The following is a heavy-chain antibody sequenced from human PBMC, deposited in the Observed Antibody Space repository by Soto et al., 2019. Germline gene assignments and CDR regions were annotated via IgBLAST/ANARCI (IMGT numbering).Heavy chain of an antibody. V-gene: IGHV5-10-1*01. J-gene: IGHJ6*02. CDR3: ASSGILTGQNTVCYYYYGMDV. Sequence: LRISCKGSGYSFTSYWISWVRQMPGKGLEWMGRIDPSDSYTNYSPSFQGHVTISADKSISTAYLQWSSLKASDTAMYYCASSGILTGQNTVCYYYYGMDVWGQGTTVTVSS. CDR1: GYSFTSYW. CDR2: IDPSDSYT. D-gene: IGHD3-9*01.